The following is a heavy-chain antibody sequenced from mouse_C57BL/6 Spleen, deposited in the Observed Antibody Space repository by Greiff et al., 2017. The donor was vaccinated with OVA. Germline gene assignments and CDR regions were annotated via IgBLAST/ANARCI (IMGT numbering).Heavy chain of an antibody. CDR1: GYTFTDYN. D-gene: IGHD2-4*01. CDR2: INPNNGGT. Sequence: EVKLQQSGPELVKPGASVKMSCKASGYTFTDYNMHWVKQSHGKSLEWIGYINPNNGGTSYNQKFKGKATLTVNKSSSTAYMELSSLTNEDSAVYYCTRPFIYYDYDGTEYFDYWGQGTTLTVSS. J-gene: IGHJ2*01. V-gene: IGHV1-22*01. CDR3: TRPFIYYDYDGTEYFDY.